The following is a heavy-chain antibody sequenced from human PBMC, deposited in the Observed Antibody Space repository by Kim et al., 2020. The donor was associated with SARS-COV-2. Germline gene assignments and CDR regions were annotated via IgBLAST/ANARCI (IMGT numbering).Heavy chain of an antibody. CDR2: ISYDGSNK. Sequence: GGSLRLSCAASGFTFSSYGMHWVRQAPGKGLEWMAVISYDGSNKYYADSVKGRFTISRDNSKNTLYLQMNSLRAEDTAVYYCAREGFGELLSNFDYWGQGTLVTVSS. V-gene: IGHV3-33*05. CDR1: GFTFSSYG. D-gene: IGHD3-10*01. CDR3: AREGFGELLSNFDY. J-gene: IGHJ4*02.